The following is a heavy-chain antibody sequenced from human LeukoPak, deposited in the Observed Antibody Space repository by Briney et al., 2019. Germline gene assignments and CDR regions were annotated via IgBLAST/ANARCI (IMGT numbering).Heavy chain of an antibody. Sequence: GGSLRLSCAASGFTFSSYAMSWVRQAPGKGREWVSAISGSGGSTYYADSVKGRFTISRDNAKNSLYLQMTSLRADDTAVYYCASGGYTYHYWGQGTLVTVSS. CDR3: ASGGYTYHY. J-gene: IGHJ4*02. V-gene: IGHV3-23*01. CDR1: GFTFSSYA. D-gene: IGHD5-18*01. CDR2: ISGSGGST.